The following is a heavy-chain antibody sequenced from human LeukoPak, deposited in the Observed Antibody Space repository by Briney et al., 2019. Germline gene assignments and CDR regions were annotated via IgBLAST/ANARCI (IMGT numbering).Heavy chain of an antibody. CDR3: AMLTQRYCSGGSCYSWGAFDI. D-gene: IGHD2-15*01. V-gene: IGHV4-4*02. J-gene: IGHJ3*02. CDR1: GGSISSSNW. CDR2: IYHSGST. Sequence: SETLSLTCAVSGGSISSSNWWSWVRQPPGKGLERIGEIYHSGSTNYNPSPKSRVTISVDTSKNQFSLKLSSVTAADTAVYYCAMLTQRYCSGGSCYSWGAFDIWGQGTMVTVSS.